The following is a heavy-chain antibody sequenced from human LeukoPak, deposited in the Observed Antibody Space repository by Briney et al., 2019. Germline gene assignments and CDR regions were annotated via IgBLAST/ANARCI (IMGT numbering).Heavy chain of an antibody. J-gene: IGHJ4*02. CDR2: IYYSGST. V-gene: IGHV4-59*11. Sequence: SETLSLTCTVSGGSISSHYWSWIRQPPGKGLEWIGYIYYSGSTNYNPSLKSRVTISVDTSKNQFSLKLSSVAAADTAVYYCARSGWELYQHYWGQGTLVTVSS. CDR3: ARSGWELYQHY. D-gene: IGHD1-26*01. CDR1: GGSISSHY.